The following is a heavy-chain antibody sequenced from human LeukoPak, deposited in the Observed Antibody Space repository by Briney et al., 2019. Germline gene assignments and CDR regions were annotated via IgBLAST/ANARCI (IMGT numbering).Heavy chain of an antibody. CDR1: GFTFSSYW. Sequence: GGSLRLSCAASGFTFSSYWMHWVRHAPGKGLVWVSRINSDGSSTSYADSVKGRFTISRDNAKNTLYLQMNSLRAEDTAVYYCARGYSSGSFDYWGQGTLATVSS. CDR3: ARGYSSGSFDY. V-gene: IGHV3-74*01. CDR2: INSDGSST. J-gene: IGHJ4*02. D-gene: IGHD6-19*01.